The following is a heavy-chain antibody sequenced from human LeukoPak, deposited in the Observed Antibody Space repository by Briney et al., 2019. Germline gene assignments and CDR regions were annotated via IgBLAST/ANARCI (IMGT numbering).Heavy chain of an antibody. Sequence: GGSLRLSCAASGFTSSSYWMSWVRQAPGKGLEWVANIKQDGSEKYYVDSVKGRFTISRDNAKNSLYLQMNSLRAEDTAVYYCARDRGSSGWYEFDYWGQGTPVTVSS. V-gene: IGHV3-7*01. CDR2: IKQDGSEK. D-gene: IGHD6-19*01. J-gene: IGHJ4*02. CDR1: GFTSSSYW. CDR3: ARDRGSSGWYEFDY.